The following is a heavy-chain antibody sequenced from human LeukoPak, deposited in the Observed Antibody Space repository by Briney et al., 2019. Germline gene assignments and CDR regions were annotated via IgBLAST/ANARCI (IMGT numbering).Heavy chain of an antibody. CDR1: GYTFTDYY. D-gene: IGHD4-17*01. V-gene: IGHV1-69-2*01. CDR3: ATGRVSGDRVAH. Sequence: AASVKVSCKVSGYTFTDYYMHWVQQAPGKGLEWMGLVDPEDGETIYAEKFQGRVTITADTSTDTAYMELSSLRSEDTAVYYCATGRVSGDRVAHWGQGTLVPVSS. J-gene: IGHJ4*02. CDR2: VDPEDGET.